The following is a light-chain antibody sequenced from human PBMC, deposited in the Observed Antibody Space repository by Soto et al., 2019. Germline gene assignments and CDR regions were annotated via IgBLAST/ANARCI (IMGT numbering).Light chain of an antibody. CDR1: QDIRNY. J-gene: IGKJ3*01. CDR3: QRYHSALLT. Sequence: DIQMTQSPSSLSASVGDRVTMTCRASQDIRNYVAWYQQKPGEVPKLLIYAASTLQSGVPARFSGGSFGTDLALTISSLRPEDVATYYCQRYHSALLTIGPGTKVDLK. CDR2: AAS. V-gene: IGKV1-27*01.